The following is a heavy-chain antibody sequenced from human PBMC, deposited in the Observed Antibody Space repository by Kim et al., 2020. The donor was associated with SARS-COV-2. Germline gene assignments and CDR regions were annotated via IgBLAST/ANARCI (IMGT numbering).Heavy chain of an antibody. Sequence: LQGRVTMTTDTATSTAYMELRSLRSDDTAVYYCAREPRIAVAGTFNYFDYWGQGTLVTVSS. D-gene: IGHD6-19*01. CDR3: AREPRIAVAGTFNYFDY. V-gene: IGHV1-18*01. J-gene: IGHJ4*02.